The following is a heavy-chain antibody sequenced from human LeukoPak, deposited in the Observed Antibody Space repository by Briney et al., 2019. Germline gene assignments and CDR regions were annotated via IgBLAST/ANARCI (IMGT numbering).Heavy chain of an antibody. D-gene: IGHD3-3*01. CDR3: ATGGPSNYYDFWSGHSLSDVFDI. J-gene: IGHJ3*02. CDR2: IYYSGST. CDR1: GGSISSGDYY. Sequence: SETLSLTCTGSGGSISSGDYYWSWIRQPPGKGLEWIGYIYYSGSTYYNPSLKSRVTISVDTSKNQFSLKLSSVTAADTAVYYCATGGPSNYYDFWSGHSLSDVFDIWGQGTMVTVSS. V-gene: IGHV4-30-4*08.